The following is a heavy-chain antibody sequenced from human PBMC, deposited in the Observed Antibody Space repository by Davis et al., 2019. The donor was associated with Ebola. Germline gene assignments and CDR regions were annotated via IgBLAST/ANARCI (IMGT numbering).Heavy chain of an antibody. J-gene: IGHJ6*02. CDR1: GFNFINHA. V-gene: IGHV3-23*01. CDR2: ISGSGGST. D-gene: IGHD2-15*01. Sequence: GGSLRLSCAASGFNFINHAMTWVRQAPGKGLEWVSAISGSGGSTYYADSVKGRFTISRDNSKNTLYLQMNSLRAEDTAVYYCAKVVPGIVGALYYYGMDVWGQGTTVTVSS. CDR3: AKVVPGIVGALYYYGMDV.